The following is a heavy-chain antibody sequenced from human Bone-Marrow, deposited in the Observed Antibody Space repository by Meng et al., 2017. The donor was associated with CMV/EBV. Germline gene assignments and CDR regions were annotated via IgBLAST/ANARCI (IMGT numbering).Heavy chain of an antibody. V-gene: IGHV3-33*06. CDR1: GFTFSSYC. D-gene: IGHD3-22*01. J-gene: IGHJ6*02. CDR2: IWCDGSNK. Sequence: LPLSCAESGFTFSSYCMHWVRQAPGKGLEWVAVIWCDGSNKYYADSVKGRFTISRDNSNNTLYLQMNSLRAEDTAVYYCAKDLIPAGQTLPDYFDGSGFYGMDVWGQGTTVTVSS. CDR3: AKDLIPAGQTLPDYFDGSGFYGMDV.